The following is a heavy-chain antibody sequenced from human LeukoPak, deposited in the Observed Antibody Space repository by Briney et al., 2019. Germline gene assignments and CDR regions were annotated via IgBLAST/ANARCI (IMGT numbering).Heavy chain of an antibody. J-gene: IGHJ4*02. CDR1: GFTFSAYG. CDR3: AKEGYDSSGYYSSFDY. CDR2: IWYDGSNK. Sequence: GTSLRLSXAASGFTFSAYGMHWVRQAPGKGLEWVAVIWYDGSNKYYADSLKGRFTISRDNSNTTLYLRMARLRAEDTAVYYCAKEGYDSSGYYSSFDYWGQGTLVTVSS. V-gene: IGHV3-33*06. D-gene: IGHD3-22*01.